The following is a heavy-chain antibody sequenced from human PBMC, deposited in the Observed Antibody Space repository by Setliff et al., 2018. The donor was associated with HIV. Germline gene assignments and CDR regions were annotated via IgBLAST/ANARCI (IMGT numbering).Heavy chain of an antibody. V-gene: IGHV1-2*06. CDR1: GYTSTGYY. D-gene: IGHD3-3*01. J-gene: IGHJ4*02. CDR2: INPNSGGT. Sequence: GASVKVSCKASGYTSTGYYVYWVRQAPGQGLEWMGRINPNSGGTNYAQKFQGRVTMTRDTSITTAYMALSRLRSDDTAVYYCARYNFWSGYESDYWGQGTLVTVSS. CDR3: ARYNFWSGYESDY.